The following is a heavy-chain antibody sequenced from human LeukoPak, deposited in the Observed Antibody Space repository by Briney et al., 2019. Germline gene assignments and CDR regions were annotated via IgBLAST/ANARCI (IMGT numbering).Heavy chain of an antibody. CDR3: ARRYRTYSGSTEGFDY. J-gene: IGHJ4*02. D-gene: IGHD1-26*01. CDR1: GGSVSSGSYY. CDR2: INHSGST. Sequence: SETLSLTCTVSGGSVSSGSYYWSWIRQPPGKGLEWIGEINHSGSTNYNPSLKSRVTISVDTSKNQFSLKLSSVTAADTAVYYCARRYRTYSGSTEGFDYWGQGTLVTVSS. V-gene: IGHV4-39*07.